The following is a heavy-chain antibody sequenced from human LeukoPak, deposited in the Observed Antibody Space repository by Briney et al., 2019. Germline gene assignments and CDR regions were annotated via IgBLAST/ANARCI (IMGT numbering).Heavy chain of an antibody. CDR2: IYYSGST. J-gene: IGHJ5*02. D-gene: IGHD2-15*01. CDR1: GGSISSGGYY. CDR3: AREVCSGGSCYSVVGSNWFDP. V-gene: IGHV4-31*03. Sequence: SETLSLTCTVSGGSISSGGYYWCWIRQHPGKGLGWIGYIYYSGSTYYNPSLKSRVTISVDTSKNQFSLKLSSVTAADTAVYYCAREVCSGGSCYSVVGSNWFDPWGQGTLVTVSS.